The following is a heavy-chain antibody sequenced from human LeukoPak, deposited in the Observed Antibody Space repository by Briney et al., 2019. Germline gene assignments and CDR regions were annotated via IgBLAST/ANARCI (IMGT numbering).Heavy chain of an antibody. CDR2: ISYDGSNK. CDR3: ARGHTMIVVVPGY. V-gene: IGHV3-30-3*01. D-gene: IGHD3-22*01. CDR1: GFTFSSYA. Sequence: GGSLRLSCAASGFTFSSYAMHWVRQAPGKGLEWVAVISYDGSNKYYADSVKGRFTISRDNSKNTLYLQMNSLRAEDTAVYYCARGHTMIVVVPGYWGQGTLVTVSS. J-gene: IGHJ4*02.